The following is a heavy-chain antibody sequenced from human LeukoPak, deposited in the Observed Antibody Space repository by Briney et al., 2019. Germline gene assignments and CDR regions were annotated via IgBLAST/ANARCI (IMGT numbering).Heavy chain of an antibody. CDR3: AKVSSSGVYFFDY. V-gene: IGHV3-21*01. CDR1: GFLFSRSR. CDR2: MSTTSYI. J-gene: IGHJ4*02. Sequence: GGSLRLSCAACGFLFSRSRMRWVRGAPGEGLEWVSSMSTTSYIYYADSMKGRFTISRENAQNSLYLQMNSLRAEDTAVYYCAKVSSSGVYFFDYWGQGALITVSS. D-gene: IGHD6-6*01.